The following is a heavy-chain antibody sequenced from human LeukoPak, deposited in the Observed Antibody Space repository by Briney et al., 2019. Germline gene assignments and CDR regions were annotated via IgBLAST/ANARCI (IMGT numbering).Heavy chain of an antibody. CDR1: GFAVISNH. D-gene: IGHD1-26*01. J-gene: IGHJ4*02. V-gene: IGHV3-53*01. CDR3: ARDSAYYYFDY. CDR2: IYTAGTT. Sequence: GGSLSLSCAAYGFAVISNHMKWVRQAPGKGLEWVSIIYTAGTTYHYADSVKGRFTISRDASTNTVYLQMSSLTDEYTAIYYYARDSAYYYFDYWGQGTLVTVSS.